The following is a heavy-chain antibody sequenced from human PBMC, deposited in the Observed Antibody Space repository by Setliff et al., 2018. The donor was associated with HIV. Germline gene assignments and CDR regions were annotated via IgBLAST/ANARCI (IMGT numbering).Heavy chain of an antibody. CDR1: GDTFSTCV. Sequence: ASVKVSCKSSGDTFSTCVFTWVRQAPGQGLEWMGGVTPILHTTNYAQKFQGRVTITADISTRTVYMELSSLTSEDTAIYYCARDHQTMLWLDYWGQGTLVTVSS. CDR3: ARDHQTMLWLDY. J-gene: IGHJ4*02. CDR2: VTPILHTT. D-gene: IGHD2-2*01. V-gene: IGHV1-69*10.